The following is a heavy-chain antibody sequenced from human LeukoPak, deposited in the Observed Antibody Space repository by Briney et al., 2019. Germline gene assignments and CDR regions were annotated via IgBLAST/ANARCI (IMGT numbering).Heavy chain of an antibody. Sequence: PGRSLRLSCAASGFTFSSYAMHWVRQAPGKGLEWVAVISYDGSNKYYADSVKGRFTISRDNSKNTLYLQMNSLRAEDTAVYYCASGILGYCSGGSCYSKRDYYYGMDVWGQGTTVTVSS. J-gene: IGHJ6*02. CDR3: ASGILGYCSGGSCYSKRDYYYGMDV. D-gene: IGHD2-15*01. CDR1: GFTFSSYA. V-gene: IGHV3-30-3*01. CDR2: ISYDGSNK.